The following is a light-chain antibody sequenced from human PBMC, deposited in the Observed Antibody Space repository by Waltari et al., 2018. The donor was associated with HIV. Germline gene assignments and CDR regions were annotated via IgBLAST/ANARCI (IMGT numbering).Light chain of an antibody. J-gene: IGLJ3*02. CDR3: GAWDGGLSAGV. CDR1: SSNIGNNY. V-gene: IGLV1-51*01. Sequence: QSVLTQPPSVSAAPGHSVTISCSGTSSNIGNNYVSWYQQVPGKTPKVVIYDNNKRPSGIPYRFSGSKSGTSATLAITGLRTGDEADYYCGAWDGGLSAGVFGGGTKLTVL. CDR2: DNN.